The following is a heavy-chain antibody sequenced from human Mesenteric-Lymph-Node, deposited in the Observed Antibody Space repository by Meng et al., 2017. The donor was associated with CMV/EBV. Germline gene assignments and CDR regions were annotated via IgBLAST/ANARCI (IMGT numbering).Heavy chain of an antibody. CDR3: AREDIVVVPAAYDY. J-gene: IGHJ4*02. CDR2: INPNSGGT. CDR1: GYTFTSYD. V-gene: IGHV1-2*02. D-gene: IGHD2-2*01. Sequence: ASVKVSCKASGYTFTSYDINWVRQAPGQGLEWMGWINPNSGGTNYAQKFQGRVTMTRDTSISTAYMELSRLRSDDTAVYYCAREDIVVVPAAYDYWGQGTLVTVSS.